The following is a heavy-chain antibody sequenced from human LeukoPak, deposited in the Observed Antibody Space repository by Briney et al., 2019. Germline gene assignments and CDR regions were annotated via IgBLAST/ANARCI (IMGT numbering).Heavy chain of an antibody. V-gene: IGHV3-21*04. J-gene: IGHJ4*02. CDR1: GFTFSSYS. Sequence: GGSLRLSCAASGFTFSSYSMNWVRQAPGKGLEWVSSISSSSGYIYYADSVKGRFTISRDNAKNSLFLQMNSLRAEDTAVYYCAKWGHYYDSSGYSLPGGFDYWGQGTLVTVSS. CDR3: AKWGHYYDSSGYSLPGGFDY. D-gene: IGHD3-22*01. CDR2: ISSSSGYI.